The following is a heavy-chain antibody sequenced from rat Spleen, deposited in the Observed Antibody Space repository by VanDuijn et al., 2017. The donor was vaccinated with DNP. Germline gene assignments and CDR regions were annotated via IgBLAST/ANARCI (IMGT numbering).Heavy chain of an antibody. CDR2: IIYDGSRT. Sequence: EVQLVASGGGLVQPGKSLKLSCAASGFTFSDYHMAWVRQAPKKGLEWVATIIYDGSRTSYRDSVKGRFILARDNAKNTLYLHMDSLRSEDTATYYCATQAPIYNNEQFHFDYWGQGVMVTVSS. J-gene: IGHJ2*01. CDR3: ATQAPIYNNEQFHFDY. CDR1: GFTFSDYH. V-gene: IGHV5S10*01. D-gene: IGHD1-10*01.